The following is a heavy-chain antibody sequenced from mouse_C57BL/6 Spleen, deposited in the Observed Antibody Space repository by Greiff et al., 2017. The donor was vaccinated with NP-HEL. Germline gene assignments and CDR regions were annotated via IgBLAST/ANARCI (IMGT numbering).Heavy chain of an antibody. J-gene: IGHJ4*01. CDR3: AREGGYGYLTGDYAMDY. CDR2: INPGSGGT. D-gene: IGHD2-2*01. CDR1: GYAFTNYL. V-gene: IGHV1-54*01. Sequence: QVQLQQSGAELVRPGTSVKVSCKASGYAFTNYLIEWVKQRPGQGLEWIGVINPGSGGTNYNEKFKGKATLTADKSSSTAYMQLSSLTSEDSAVYFCAREGGYGYLTGDYAMDYWGQGTSVTVSS.